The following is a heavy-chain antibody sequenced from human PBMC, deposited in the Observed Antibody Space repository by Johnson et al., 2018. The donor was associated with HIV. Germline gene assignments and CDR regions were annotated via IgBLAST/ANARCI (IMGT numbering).Heavy chain of an antibody. Sequence: QEKLVESGGGVVQPGKSLTLSCVASGLSFSNFGIHWVRQAPGKGPEWVAVISFDGNLKKYADSVKGRFTISRDNSKNTLYLQMNSLISEDTAVYYCARDLVSLEDAFDIWGQGTMVTVSS. V-gene: IGHV3-30*03. CDR2: ISFDGNLK. J-gene: IGHJ3*02. D-gene: IGHD3-16*02. CDR3: ARDLVSLEDAFDI. CDR1: GLSFSNFG.